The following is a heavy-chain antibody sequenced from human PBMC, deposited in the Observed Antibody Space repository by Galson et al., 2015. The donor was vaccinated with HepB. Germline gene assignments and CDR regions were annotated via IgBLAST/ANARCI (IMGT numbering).Heavy chain of an antibody. CDR1: GFTFSDYF. Sequence: SLRLSCAASGFTFSDYFMSWIRQAPGKGLEWVSYISHSGKFAYYADSVRGRFTISRDDAKNSLYLQMNSLRADDTAVYYCAKGWGGPPTVDYWGQGTLLTVSA. J-gene: IGHJ4*02. D-gene: IGHD4-17*01. CDR3: AKGWGGPPTVDY. V-gene: IGHV3-11*05. CDR2: ISHSGKFA.